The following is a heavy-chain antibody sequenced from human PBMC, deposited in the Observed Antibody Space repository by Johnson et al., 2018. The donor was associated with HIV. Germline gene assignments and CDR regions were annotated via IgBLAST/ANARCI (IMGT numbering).Heavy chain of an antibody. J-gene: IGHJ3*02. CDR2: INSDGSST. Sequence: VQLVESGGGLVQPGGSLRLSCAASGFTFSRYWMHWVRQAPGKGLVWVSRINSDGSSTSYADSVKGRFTISRDNAKNTLYLQMNSLRAEDTGVYYCERDRDTIFGVDDALDIWGQGTMVTVSS. CDR3: ERDRDTIFGVDDALDI. D-gene: IGHD3-3*01. V-gene: IGHV3-74*01. CDR1: GFTFSRYW.